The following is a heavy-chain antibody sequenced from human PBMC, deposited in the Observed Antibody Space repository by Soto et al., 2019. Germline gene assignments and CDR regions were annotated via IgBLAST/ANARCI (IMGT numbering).Heavy chain of an antibody. CDR1: GFTFSTYA. Sequence: QVQLVESGGGVVQPGRSLRLSCAASGFTFSTYAMHWVRQAPGKGLEWVAVISYVGTNKYYADSVKGRFTISRDNSENTLSVQMNSLRVEDTAVYYCARDKGGGYSTGGTCSHYYYGMDVWGQGTTVTVAS. V-gene: IGHV3-30-3*01. D-gene: IGHD2-8*02. CDR3: ARDKGGGYSTGGTCSHYYYGMDV. CDR2: ISYVGTNK. J-gene: IGHJ6*02.